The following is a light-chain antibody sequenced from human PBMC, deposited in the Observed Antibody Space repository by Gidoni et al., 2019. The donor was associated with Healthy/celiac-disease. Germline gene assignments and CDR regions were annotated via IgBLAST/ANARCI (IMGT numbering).Light chain of an antibody. Sequence: DIVMSQSPSTLSVSPGERATLSCRASQSVSSNLAWYQQKPGQAPRLLIYGASTRATGIPARFSGSGSGKEFTLTISSMQYEDFAVYYCQQYNNWTRTFGQGTKLEIK. J-gene: IGKJ2*01. V-gene: IGKV3-15*01. CDR1: QSVSSN. CDR3: QQYNNWTRT. CDR2: GAS.